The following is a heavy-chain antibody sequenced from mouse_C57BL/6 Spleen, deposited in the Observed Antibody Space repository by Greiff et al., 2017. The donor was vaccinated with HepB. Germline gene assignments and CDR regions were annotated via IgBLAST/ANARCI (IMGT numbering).Heavy chain of an antibody. J-gene: IGHJ3*01. CDR1: GFTFSDYG. D-gene: IGHD2-2*01. CDR3: ARGRYGYDGAWFAY. CDR2: ISSGSSTI. V-gene: IGHV5-17*01. Sequence: EVKLVESGGGLVKPGGSLKLSCAASGFTFSDYGMHWVRQAPEKGLEWVAYISSGSSTIYYADTVKGRFTISRDNAKNTLFLQMTSLRSEDTAMYYCARGRYGYDGAWFAYWGQGTLVTVSA.